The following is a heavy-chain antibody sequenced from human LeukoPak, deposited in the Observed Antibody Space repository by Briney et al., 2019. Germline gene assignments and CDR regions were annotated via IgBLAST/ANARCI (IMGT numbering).Heavy chain of an antibody. V-gene: IGHV3-23*01. Sequence: PGGSLRLSCAASGFTFSSYAKSWVRQAPGKGLEWVSGISGSGGTTYYADSVKGRFTISRDNSKNMLYLQMNNLRAEDTAVYFCARSEYSSSPKDYWGQGTLVTVSS. D-gene: IGHD6-6*01. CDR3: ARSEYSSSPKDY. J-gene: IGHJ4*02. CDR1: GFTFSSYA. CDR2: ISGSGGTT.